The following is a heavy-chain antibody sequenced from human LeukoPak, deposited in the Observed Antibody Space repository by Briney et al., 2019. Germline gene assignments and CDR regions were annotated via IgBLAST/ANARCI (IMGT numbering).Heavy chain of an antibody. D-gene: IGHD2-15*01. J-gene: IGHJ4*02. CDR1: GGTFSSYA. Sequence: SVKVSCKASGGTFSSYAISWVRQAPGQGLEWMGRIIPIFGTANYAQKLQGRVTITTDESTSTAYMELSSLRSEDTAVYYCARGPYCSGGSCYSVTATEPAYWGQGTLVTVSS. CDR3: ARGPYCSGGSCYSVTATEPAY. V-gene: IGHV1-69*05. CDR2: IIPIFGTA.